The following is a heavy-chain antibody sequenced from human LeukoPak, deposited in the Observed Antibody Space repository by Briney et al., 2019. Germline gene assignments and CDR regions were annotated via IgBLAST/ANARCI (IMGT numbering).Heavy chain of an antibody. CDR1: GGSFSGYY. CDR3: AMGPYAEESFDI. D-gene: IGHD2-2*01. Sequence: SETLSLTCAVYGGSFSGYYWSWIRQPPGKGLEWIGEINHSGSTNYNPSLKGRVTISVDTSKNQFSLKLSSVTAADTAVYYCAMGPYAEESFDIWGQGTMVTVSS. V-gene: IGHV4-34*01. CDR2: INHSGST. J-gene: IGHJ3*02.